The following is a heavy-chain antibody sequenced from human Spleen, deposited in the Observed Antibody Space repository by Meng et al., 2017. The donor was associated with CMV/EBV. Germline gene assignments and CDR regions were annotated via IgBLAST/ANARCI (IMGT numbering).Heavy chain of an antibody. J-gene: IGHJ5*02. Sequence: FTGYYMHWVRQAPGQGLEWMGWINPNSGGTNYAQKFQGRVTMTRDTSISTAYMELSRLRSDDTAVYYCAREIYCSSTSCYGNWFDPWGQGTLVTVSS. CDR1: FTGYY. D-gene: IGHD2-2*01. CDR2: INPNSGGT. V-gene: IGHV1-2*02. CDR3: AREIYCSSTSCYGNWFDP.